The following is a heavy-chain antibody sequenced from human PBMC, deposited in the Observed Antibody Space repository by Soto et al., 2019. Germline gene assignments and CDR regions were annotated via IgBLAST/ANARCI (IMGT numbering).Heavy chain of an antibody. CDR2: INPSSGST. CDR3: ARATRLVAAAGHDALDI. CDR1: GYTFTTYY. V-gene: IGHV1-46*01. Sequence: ASVKVSCKASGYTFTTYYMYWVRQAPGQGLEWMGIINPSSGSTGYAQKFQGRVTMTRDTSTSTVYMELSSLRSEDTAMYYCARATRLVAAAGHDALDIWGQGTKVTV. J-gene: IGHJ3*02. D-gene: IGHD1-26*01.